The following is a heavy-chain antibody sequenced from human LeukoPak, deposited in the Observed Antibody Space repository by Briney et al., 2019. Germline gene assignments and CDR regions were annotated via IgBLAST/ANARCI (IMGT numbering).Heavy chain of an antibody. Sequence: PGGSLRLSCAASGFTFSSYSMNWVRQAPGKGLEWVSSISSSSSYIYYADSVKGRFTISRDNAKNSLYLQMNSLRAEDTAVYYCARQTDYCSSTSCQGSGPYYYDSSGYYYGPFDYWGQGTLVTVSS. CDR1: GFTFSSYS. J-gene: IGHJ4*02. CDR3: ARQTDYCSSTSCQGSGPYYYDSSGYYYGPFDY. D-gene: IGHD3-22*01. V-gene: IGHV3-21*01. CDR2: ISSSSSYI.